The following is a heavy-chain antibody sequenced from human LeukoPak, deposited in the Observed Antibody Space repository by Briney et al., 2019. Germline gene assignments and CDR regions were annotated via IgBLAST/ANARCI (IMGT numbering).Heavy chain of an antibody. J-gene: IGHJ4*02. CDR2: IYYSGTT. Sequence: NPSETLSLTCAVYGGSFSGYYWGWIRQPPGKGLEWIGNIYYSGTTYYNPSLQSRVTISVDTSKNQFSLRLSSVTAADTAVYYCARRRHFSSHRDYWGQGTLVTVSS. CDR3: ARRRHFSSHRDY. CDR1: GGSFSGYY. V-gene: IGHV4-34*01. D-gene: IGHD6-13*01.